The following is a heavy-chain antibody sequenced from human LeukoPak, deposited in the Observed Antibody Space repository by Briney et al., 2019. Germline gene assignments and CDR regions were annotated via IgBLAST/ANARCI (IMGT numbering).Heavy chain of an antibody. D-gene: IGHD3-9*01. V-gene: IGHV3-23*01. CDR3: AKDGVMSGYDILTY. Sequence: GGSLRLSCAASGFTFSSYAMSWVRQAPGKGLEWVSAISGSGGSTYYADSVKGRFTISRDDSKNTLYLQMNSLRAEDTAVYYCAKDGVMSGYDILTYWGQGTLVTVSS. CDR2: ISGSGGST. J-gene: IGHJ4*02. CDR1: GFTFSSYA.